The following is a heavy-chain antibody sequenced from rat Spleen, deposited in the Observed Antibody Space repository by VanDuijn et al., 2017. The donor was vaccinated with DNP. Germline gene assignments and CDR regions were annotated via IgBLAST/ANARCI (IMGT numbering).Heavy chain of an antibody. CDR1: GFTFSNYG. CDR2: ITNSGDST. V-gene: IGHV5-27*01. J-gene: IGHJ4*01. Sequence: EVQLVESGGGLVQPGRSLKLSCAASGFTFSNYGMAWVRQAPTKGLEWVASITNSGDSTYYRDSVKGRFTISRDNAKSTLYLQMDSLRSEDTATYYCTNTMDAWGQGTSVTVSS. CDR3: TNTMDA.